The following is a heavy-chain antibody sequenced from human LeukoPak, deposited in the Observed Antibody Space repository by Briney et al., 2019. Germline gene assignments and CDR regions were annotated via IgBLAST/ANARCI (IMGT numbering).Heavy chain of an antibody. V-gene: IGHV3-23*01. D-gene: IGHD6-19*01. CDR2: ISGSGGST. Sequence: GGSLRLSCAASGFTFSTYEMNWVRQAPGKGLEWVSAISGSGGSTYYADSVKGRFTISRDNSKHTLYLQMNSLRGEDTAVYYCARGGDGWFAFDYWGQGILVTVSS. CDR3: ARGGDGWFAFDY. J-gene: IGHJ4*02. CDR1: GFTFSTYE.